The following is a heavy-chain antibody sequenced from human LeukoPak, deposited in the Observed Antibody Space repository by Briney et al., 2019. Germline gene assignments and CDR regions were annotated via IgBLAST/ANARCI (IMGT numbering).Heavy chain of an antibody. J-gene: IGHJ4*02. V-gene: IGHV3-23*01. CDR2: ISGSGGRT. CDR1: GFTFSSYA. CDR3: ARGSPGSSSWYWGRPSPFDY. Sequence: GSLRLSCAASGFTFSSYAMSWVRQAPGKGLEGVSSISGSGGRTYYADSVKGRFTISRDNAKNSLYLQMNSLRAEDTAVYYCARGSPGSSSWYWGRPSPFDYWGEGTLVTVPS. D-gene: IGHD6-13*01.